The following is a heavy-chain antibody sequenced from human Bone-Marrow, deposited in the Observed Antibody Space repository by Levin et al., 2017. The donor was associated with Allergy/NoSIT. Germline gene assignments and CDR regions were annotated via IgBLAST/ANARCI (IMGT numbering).Heavy chain of an antibody. CDR2: IYDYGRT. Sequence: SETLSLTCTVSGASIRNGGYSWSWIRQPPGKGLEWIGHIYDYGRTYYNPSLKSRVTVSLDGSKNKFSLQLTSMTAADTAVYYCARGDENSSSSGWFNPWGQGTLVTVTS. V-gene: IGHV4-30-2*01. D-gene: IGHD6-6*01. J-gene: IGHJ5*02. CDR3: ARGDENSSSSGWFNP. CDR1: GASIRNGGYS.